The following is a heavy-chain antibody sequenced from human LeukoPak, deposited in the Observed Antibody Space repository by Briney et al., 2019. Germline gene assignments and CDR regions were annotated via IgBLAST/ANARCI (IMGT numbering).Heavy chain of an antibody. CDR3: ARHKTYYYYDSSGYYPAFDI. CDR2: IYYSGST. J-gene: IGHJ3*02. V-gene: IGHV4-39*01. CDR1: GGSISSSSYY. Sequence: PSETLSLTCTVSGGSISSSSYYWGWIRQPPGKGLEWIGSIYYSGSTYYNPSLKSRVTISVDTSKNQFSLKLSSVTAADTAVYYCARHKTYYYYDSSGYYPAFDIWGQGTMVTVSS. D-gene: IGHD3-22*01.